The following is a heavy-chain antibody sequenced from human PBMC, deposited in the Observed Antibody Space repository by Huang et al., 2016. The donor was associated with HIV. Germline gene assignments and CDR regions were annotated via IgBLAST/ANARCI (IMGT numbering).Heavy chain of an antibody. Sequence: QVQLVQSGAEVKKPGASVKVSCKASGYTFSNYDINWVRQAPGQGSEWMGWMNPNSGNTGYARKFQGRVTMTRSTSISTAYMELSRLRFEDTAVYYCATLPPVNYGRSGGRVRDYWGQGSLVTVSS. CDR2: MNPNSGNT. V-gene: IGHV1-8*01. J-gene: IGHJ4*02. CDR3: ATLPPVNYGRSGGRVRDY. CDR1: GYTFSNYD. D-gene: IGHD2-15*01.